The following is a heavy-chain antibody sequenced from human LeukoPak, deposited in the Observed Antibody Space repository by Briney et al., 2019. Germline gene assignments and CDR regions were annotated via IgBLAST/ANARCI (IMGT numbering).Heavy chain of an antibody. D-gene: IGHD1-7*01. J-gene: IGHJ6*02. CDR1: GYTFTSYD. CDR2: MNPNSGNT. CDR3: AREGITGTTGHYYYGMDV. V-gene: IGHV1-8*01. Sequence: ASVKVCCKASGYTFTSYDINWVRQATGQGLEWMGWMNPNSGNTGYAQKFQGRVTMTRNTSISTAYMELSSLRSEDTAVYYCAREGITGTTGHYYYGMDVWGQGTTVTVSS.